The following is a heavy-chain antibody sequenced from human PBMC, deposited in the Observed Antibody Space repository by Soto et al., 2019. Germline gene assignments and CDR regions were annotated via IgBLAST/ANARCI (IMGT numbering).Heavy chain of an antibody. V-gene: IGHV1-3*01. CDR2: INAGNGNT. CDR3: ARDSDYYGSGNYNDYYYYGMDV. J-gene: IGHJ6*02. D-gene: IGHD3-10*01. CDR1: GYTFTSYA. Sequence: ASVKVSCKASGYTFTSYAMHWVRQAPGQRLERMGWINAGNGNTKYSQKFQGRVTITRDTSASTAYMELSSLRSEDTAVYYCARDSDYYGSGNYNDYYYYGMDVWGQGTTVTVS.